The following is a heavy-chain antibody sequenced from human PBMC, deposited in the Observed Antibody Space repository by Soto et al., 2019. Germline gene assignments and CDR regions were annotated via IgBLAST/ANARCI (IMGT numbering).Heavy chain of an antibody. CDR3: ARQGDMAATPADAFDI. CDR1: GRTFINGW. CDR2: IYPGDSDA. J-gene: IGHJ3*02. V-gene: IGHV5-51*01. D-gene: IGHD6-19*01. Sequence: GESLKISCDVSGRTFINGWIALVRQMPGKGLEWMGIIYPGDSDARYSPSFAGQVTISVDKSITTAYLHWSSLEASDSAVYYCARQGDMAATPADAFDIWGQGTLVTVSS.